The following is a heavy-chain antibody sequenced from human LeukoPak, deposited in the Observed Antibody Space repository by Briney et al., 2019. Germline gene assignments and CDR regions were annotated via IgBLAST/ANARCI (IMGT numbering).Heavy chain of an antibody. CDR2: VSSNSNYI. CDR1: GFTFSDYA. CDR3: ARYEGGYSLDY. J-gene: IGHJ4*02. D-gene: IGHD3-22*01. Sequence: GGSLRLSCAASGFTFSDYAMNWVRKAPGKGLEWVSFVSSNSNYIYYADSVKGRFTISRDNAKNSLYLQMNSLRAEDTAVYYCARYEGGYSLDYWGQGTLVTVSS. V-gene: IGHV3-21*01.